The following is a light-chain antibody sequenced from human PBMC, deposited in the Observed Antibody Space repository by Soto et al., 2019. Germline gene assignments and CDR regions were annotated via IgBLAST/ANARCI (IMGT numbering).Light chain of an antibody. CDR2: EVS. V-gene: IGLV2-8*01. Sequence: QSVLTQPPSASGSPGQSVTISCTGTSSDVGGYNYVSWYQQHPGKAPKLMIYEVSKRPSGVPDRFSGSKSGNTASLTVSGLKAEDDADYYCSSYAGSNNPYVFGTGTKVT. CDR1: SSDVGGYNY. CDR3: SSYAGSNNPYV. J-gene: IGLJ1*01.